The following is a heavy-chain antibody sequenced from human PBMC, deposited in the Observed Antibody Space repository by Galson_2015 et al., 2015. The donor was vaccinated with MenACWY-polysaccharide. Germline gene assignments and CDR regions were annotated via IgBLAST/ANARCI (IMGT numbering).Heavy chain of an antibody. CDR2: IKSKYNGGTT. Sequence: SLRLSCATSGFTFGNAWMSWVRQAPGKGLEWVGRIKSKYNGGTTDYAAPVKGRFSISRDDSQSTAYLQMNSLRTDDTGIYYCTTWGRDVYWGQGTVVTVSP. CDR1: GFTFGNAW. D-gene: IGHD3-10*01. CDR3: TTWGRDVY. V-gene: IGHV3-15*01. J-gene: IGHJ4*02.